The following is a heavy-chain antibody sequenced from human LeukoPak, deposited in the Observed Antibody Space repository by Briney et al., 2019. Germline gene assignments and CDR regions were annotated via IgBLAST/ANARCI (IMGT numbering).Heavy chain of an antibody. CDR1: GFIFSNYG. D-gene: IGHD6-19*01. CDR2: IWNDGSET. Sequence: GRSLRLSCAASGFIFSNYGMHWVRQAPGKRLEWVAVIWNDGSETFHADSVKGRFRIARDNSKNTLYLQMNSLRAEDTAVYYCARAWSYSTGWYNYWGQGTLVTVSS. J-gene: IGHJ4*02. CDR3: ARAWSYSTGWYNY. V-gene: IGHV3-33*01.